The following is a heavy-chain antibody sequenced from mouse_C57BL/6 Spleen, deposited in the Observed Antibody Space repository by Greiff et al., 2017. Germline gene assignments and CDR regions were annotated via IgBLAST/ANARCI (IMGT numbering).Heavy chain of an antibody. CDR1: GYTFTSYT. Sequence: VLLVESGAELARPGASVKMSCKASGYTFTSYTMHWVKQRPGQGLEWIGYINPSSGYTKYNQKFKDKATLTADKSSSTAYMQLSSLTSEDSAVYYGARPDYYGSRFDYWGQGTTLTVSS. V-gene: IGHV1-4*01. J-gene: IGHJ2*01. CDR3: ARPDYYGSRFDY. CDR2: INPSSGYT. D-gene: IGHD1-1*01.